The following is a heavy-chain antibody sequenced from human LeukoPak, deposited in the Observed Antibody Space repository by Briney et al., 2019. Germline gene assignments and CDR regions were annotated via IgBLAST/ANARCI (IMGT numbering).Heavy chain of an antibody. CDR1: GGSISSYY. CDR2: ISGSGGST. D-gene: IGHD5-24*01. V-gene: IGHV3-23*01. Sequence: ETLSLTCTVSGGSISSYYWSWVRQAPGKGLEWDSAISGSGGSTYYADSVKGRFTISRDNSKNTLYLQMNSLRAEDTAVYYCAKDWRWQQNVYGMNVWGQGTAVTVSS. CDR3: AKDWRWQQNVYGMNV. J-gene: IGHJ6*02.